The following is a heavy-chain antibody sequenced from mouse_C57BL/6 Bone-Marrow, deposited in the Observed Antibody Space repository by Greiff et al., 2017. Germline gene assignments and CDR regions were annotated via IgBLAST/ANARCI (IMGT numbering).Heavy chain of an antibody. V-gene: IGHV5-15*01. CDR3: ARRSPYYSNNDAMDY. J-gene: IGHJ4*01. CDR1: GFTFSDYG. Sequence: EVKLVESGGGLVQPGGSLKLSCAASGFTFSDYGMAWVRQAPRKGPEWVAFISNLAYSIYYADTVTGRFTISRENAKNTLYLEMSSLRSEDTAMYYCARRSPYYSNNDAMDYWGQGASVTVAS. D-gene: IGHD2-5*01. CDR2: ISNLAYSI.